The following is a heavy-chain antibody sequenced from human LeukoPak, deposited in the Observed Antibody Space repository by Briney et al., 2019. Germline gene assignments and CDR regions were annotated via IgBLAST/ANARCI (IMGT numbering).Heavy chain of an antibody. V-gene: IGHV3-30*18. CDR3: AKHGTYSSAAAGALDY. CDR2: ISYDGSNK. J-gene: IGHJ4*02. CDR1: GFTFSSYG. Sequence: GGSLRLSCAASGFTFSSYGMHWVRQAPGKGLEWVAVISYDGSNKYYADSVKGRFTISRDNSRNTLYLQMNSLRAEDTAVYYRAKHGTYSSAAAGALDYWGQGTLVTVSS. D-gene: IGHD6-13*01.